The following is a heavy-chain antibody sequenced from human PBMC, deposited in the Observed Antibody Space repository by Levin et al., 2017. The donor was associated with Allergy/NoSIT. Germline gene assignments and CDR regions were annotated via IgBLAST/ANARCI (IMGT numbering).Heavy chain of an antibody. V-gene: IGHV4-30-2*01. Sequence: SSETLSLTCAVSGGSISSGGYSWSWIRQPPGKGLEWIGYIYHSGSTYYNPSLKSRVTISVDRSKNQFSLKLSSVTAADTAVYYCARGAGHYYYYGMDVWGQGTTVTVSS. CDR2: IYHSGST. J-gene: IGHJ6*02. CDR3: ARGAGHYYYYGMDV. CDR1: GGSISSGGYS.